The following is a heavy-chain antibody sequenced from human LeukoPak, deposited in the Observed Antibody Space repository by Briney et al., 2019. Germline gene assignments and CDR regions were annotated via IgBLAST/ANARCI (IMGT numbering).Heavy chain of an antibody. CDR1: GYTFIRYY. D-gene: IGHD4-17*01. CDR3: ARGGYGDRIDY. V-gene: IGHV1-46*01. Sequence: ASVKVSCKASGYTFIRYYMHWVRQAPGQGLEWMGIINPSGGSTSYAQKFQGRVTMTRDTSTSTVYMELSRLGSEDTAVYYCARGGYGDRIDYWGQGALVSVSS. J-gene: IGHJ4*02. CDR2: INPSGGST.